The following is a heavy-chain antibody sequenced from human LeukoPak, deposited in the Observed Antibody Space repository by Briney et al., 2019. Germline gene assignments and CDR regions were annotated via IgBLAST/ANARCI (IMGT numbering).Heavy chain of an antibody. Sequence: SVKVSCKASGGSFSSYAISWVRQAPGQGVEWMGRIIPIFGIANYTQKCHGRVKITTDESTSTAYMELSSVRSEDTAVYCCAKSNYYYSSGHDAFDIWGQGTMVTVSS. J-gene: IGHJ3*02. CDR3: AKSNYYYSSGHDAFDI. CDR1: GGSFSSYA. CDR2: IIPIFGIA. V-gene: IGHV1-69*05. D-gene: IGHD3-22*01.